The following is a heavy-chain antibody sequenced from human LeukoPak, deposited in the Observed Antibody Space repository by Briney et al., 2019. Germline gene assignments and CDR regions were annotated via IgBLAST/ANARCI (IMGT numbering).Heavy chain of an antibody. CDR3: ATSPNPAFDY. CDR1: GGSISSSSYY. J-gene: IGHJ4*02. V-gene: IGHV4-39*01. CDR2: IYYSGST. Sequence: PSETLSLTCTVSGGSISSSSYYWGWIRQPPGKGLEWIGSIYYSGSTYYNPSLKSRVTISVDTFKNQFSLKLSSVTAADTAVYYCATSPNPAFDYWGQGTLVTVSS.